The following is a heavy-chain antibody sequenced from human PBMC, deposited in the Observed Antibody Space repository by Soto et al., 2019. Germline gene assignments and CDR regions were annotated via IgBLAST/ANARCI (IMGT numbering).Heavy chain of an antibody. Sequence: EVQLVESGGGLVQPGRSLRLSCEASGFMFDDYAMYWVRQAPGKGLEWVSGISWNSNSIVYADSVKGRFTISRDNAKNSMYLQMNRLKPEDTTLYHWANSQTTASRPFYYWGHGTLVNVSS. CDR3: ANSQTTASRPFYY. CDR1: GFMFDDYA. V-gene: IGHV3-9*01. CDR2: ISWNSNSI. D-gene: IGHD1-7*01. J-gene: IGHJ4*01.